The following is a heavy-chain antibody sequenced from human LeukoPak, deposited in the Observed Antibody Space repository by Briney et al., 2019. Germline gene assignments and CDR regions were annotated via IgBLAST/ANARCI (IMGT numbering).Heavy chain of an antibody. Sequence: GGSLRLSCAASGFTFSSYSMNWVRQAPGKGLEWVSYISSSSSTIYYADSVKGRFTISRDNAKNSLYLQMNSLRDEDTAVYYCARGLASGGWGYFDFWAQGTLVTVSS. J-gene: IGHJ4*02. D-gene: IGHD2-15*01. CDR2: ISSSSSTI. CDR3: ARGLASGGWGYFDF. CDR1: GFTFSSYS. V-gene: IGHV3-48*02.